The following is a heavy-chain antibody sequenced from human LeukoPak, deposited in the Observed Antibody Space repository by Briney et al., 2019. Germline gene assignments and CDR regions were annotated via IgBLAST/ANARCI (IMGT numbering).Heavy chain of an antibody. V-gene: IGHV4-59*01. CDR1: GGSISSYY. CDR2: IYYSGST. CDR3: ARYDYGGYYYYGMDV. J-gene: IGHJ6*02. D-gene: IGHD4-23*01. Sequence: SETLSLTCTVSGGSISSYYWSWIRQPPGKGREWIGYIYYSGSTNYNPSLKSRVTISVDTSKNQFSLKLSSVTAADTAVYYCARYDYGGYYYYGMDVWGQGTTVTVSS.